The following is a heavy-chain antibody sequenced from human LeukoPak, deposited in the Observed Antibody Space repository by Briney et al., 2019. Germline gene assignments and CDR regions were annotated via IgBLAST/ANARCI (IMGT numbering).Heavy chain of an antibody. V-gene: IGHV4-61*02. D-gene: IGHD5-24*01. Sequence: PSETLSLTCTVSGGSISSGSYYWSWIRQPAGKGLEWIGRIYTSGSTNYNPSLKSRVTISVDTSKNQFSLKLSSVTAADTAVYYCARVAGRWLQLRYYYYYMDVWGKGTTVTVSS. CDR2: IYTSGST. CDR3: ARVAGRWLQLRYYYYYMDV. CDR1: GGSISSGSYY. J-gene: IGHJ6*03.